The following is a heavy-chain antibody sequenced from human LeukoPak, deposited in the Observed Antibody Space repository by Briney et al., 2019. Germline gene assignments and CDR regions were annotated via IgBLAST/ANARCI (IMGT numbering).Heavy chain of an antibody. J-gene: IGHJ4*02. CDR3: AKDLQWLDKTYFDY. D-gene: IGHD6-19*01. CDR2: ISGSGGST. V-gene: IGHV3-23*01. Sequence: TGGSLRLSCAASGFTFSSYWMHWVRQAPGKGLEWVSAISGSGGSTYYADSVKGRFTISRDNSKNTLYLQMNSLRAEDTAVYYCAKDLQWLDKTYFDYWGQGTLVTVSS. CDR1: GFTFSSYW.